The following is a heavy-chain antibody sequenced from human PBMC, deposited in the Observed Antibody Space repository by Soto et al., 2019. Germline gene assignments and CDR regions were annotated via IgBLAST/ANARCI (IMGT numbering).Heavy chain of an antibody. V-gene: IGHV1-18*01. CDR2: ISPHNDRT. J-gene: IGHJ3*02. D-gene: IGHD6-19*01. CDR3: ARDLYYSSGRYFDHVAFEI. CDR1: GYNFTTYG. Sequence: QVQLVQSGADVKKPGASVKVSCKASGYNFTTYGISWVRQAPGQGLEWMGWISPHNDRTKYARRFQERVTRTPETPTSTVYMELGSLRSDYTAVYYCARDLYYSSGRYFDHVAFEIWGQGTVVTVSS.